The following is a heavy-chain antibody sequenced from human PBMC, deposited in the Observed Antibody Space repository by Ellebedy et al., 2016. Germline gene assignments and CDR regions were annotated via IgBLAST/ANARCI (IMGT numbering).Heavy chain of an antibody. CDR3: ATEYCSSTSCYMVAFDI. D-gene: IGHD2-2*02. V-gene: IGHV1-24*01. CDR1: GYTLTELS. CDR2: FDPEDGET. Sequence: ASVKVSCXVSGYTLTELSMHWVRQAPGKGLEWMGGFDPEDGETIYAQKFQGRVTMTEDTSTDTAYMELSSLRSEDTAVYYCATEYCSSTSCYMVAFDIWGQGTMVTVSS. J-gene: IGHJ3*02.